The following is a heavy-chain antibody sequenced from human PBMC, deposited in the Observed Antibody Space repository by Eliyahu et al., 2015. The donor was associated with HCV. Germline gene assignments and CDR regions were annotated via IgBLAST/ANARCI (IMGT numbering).Heavy chain of an antibody. V-gene: IGHV4-59*01. CDR3: ASGGGGIAVTGTGGWFDP. J-gene: IGHJ5*02. Sequence: QVQLQESGPGLVKPSETLSLTCTVSGGSITTYYWSWIRQPPGKGLEWIGYIHYSGSTNYNPSLKSRLTISLDTSKNQFSLNLTSVTAADTAMYYCASGGGGIAVTGTGGWFDPWGQGTLVTVSS. CDR2: IHYSGST. D-gene: IGHD6-19*01. CDR1: GGSITTYY.